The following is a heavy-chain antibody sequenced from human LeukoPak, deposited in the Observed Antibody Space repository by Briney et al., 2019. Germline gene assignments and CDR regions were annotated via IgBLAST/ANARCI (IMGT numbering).Heavy chain of an antibody. CDR2: INPNSGGT. D-gene: IGHD3-22*01. V-gene: IGHV1-2*02. J-gene: IGHJ1*01. CDR3: ARDGVGYYDSSGYYYFQH. CDR1: GYTFTGYY. Sequence: GASVNVSCKASGYTFTGYYMHWVRQAPGQGLEWMGWINPNSGGTNYPQKFQGRVTMTRDTSISTAYMELSRLRSDDTAVYYCARDGVGYYDSSGYYYFQHWGQGTLVTVSS.